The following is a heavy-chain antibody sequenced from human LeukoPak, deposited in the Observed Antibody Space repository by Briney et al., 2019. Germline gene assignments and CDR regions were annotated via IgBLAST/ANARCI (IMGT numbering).Heavy chain of an antibody. D-gene: IGHD3-22*01. CDR3: ATRGTYYYDNSGYWGFDY. V-gene: IGHV3-33*08. J-gene: IGHJ4*02. Sequence: GGSLRLSCAASGFTFSSYAMHWVRQAPGKGLEWVAVIWYDGNNKYYADSVKGRFTISRDNSKNTLYLQMNSLRAEDTAVYYCATRGTYYYDNSGYWGFDYWGQGTLVTVSS. CDR2: IWYDGNNK. CDR1: GFTFSSYA.